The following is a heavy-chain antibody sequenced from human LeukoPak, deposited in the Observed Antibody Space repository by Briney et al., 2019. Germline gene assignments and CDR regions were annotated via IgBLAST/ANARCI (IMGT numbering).Heavy chain of an antibody. D-gene: IGHD5-12*01. CDR1: GSTLTSYS. Sequence: GRSLRLSCAASGSTLTSYSMNWVRQAPGKWLEWDSSISSSSSYIYYADSVKGRFTISRDNAKNSLYLQMNSLRAEDTAVYYCARESDSGYQYDAFDIWGQGTMVTVSS. CDR2: ISSSSSYI. J-gene: IGHJ3*02. V-gene: IGHV3-21*01. CDR3: ARESDSGYQYDAFDI.